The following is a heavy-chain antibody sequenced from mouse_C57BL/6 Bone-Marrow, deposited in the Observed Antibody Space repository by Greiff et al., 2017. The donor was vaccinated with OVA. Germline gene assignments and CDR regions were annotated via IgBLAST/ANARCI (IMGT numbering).Heavy chain of an antibody. CDR1: GFTFSSYA. J-gene: IGHJ2*01. CDR2: ISDGGSYT. D-gene: IGHD1-1*01. CDR3: ARDRAITTVVATDFDY. V-gene: IGHV5-4*01. Sequence: DVMLVESGGGLVKPGGSLKLSCAASGFTFSSYAMSWVRQTPEKRLEWVATISDGGSYTYYPDNVKGRFTISRDKAKNNLYLQMSHLKSEDTAMYYCARDRAITTVVATDFDYWGQGTTLTVSS.